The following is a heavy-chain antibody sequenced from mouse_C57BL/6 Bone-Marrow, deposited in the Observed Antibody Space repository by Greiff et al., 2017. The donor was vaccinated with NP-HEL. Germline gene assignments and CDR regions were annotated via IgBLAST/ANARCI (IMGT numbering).Heavy chain of an antibody. CDR3: TRDGLFGYGSHYFDY. CDR1: GYTFTDYE. D-gene: IGHD1-1*01. J-gene: IGHJ2*01. CDR2: IDPETGGT. V-gene: IGHV1-15*01. Sequence: VQLQQSGAELLRPGASVTLSCKASGYTFTDYEMHWVKQTPVHGLEWIGAIDPETGGTAYNQKFKGKAILTADKSSSTAYMELRSLTSEDSAVYYCTRDGLFGYGSHYFDYWGQGTTLTVSS.